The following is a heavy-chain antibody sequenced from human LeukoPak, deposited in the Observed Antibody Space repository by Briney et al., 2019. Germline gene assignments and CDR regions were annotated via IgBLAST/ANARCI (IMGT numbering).Heavy chain of an antibody. CDR1: GFTFSSYS. CDR2: ISSSSSYI. Sequence: PGGSLRLSCAVSGFTFSSYSMNWVRQAPGKGLEWVSSISSSSSYIYYADSVKGRFTISRDNAKNSLYLQMNSLRAEDTAVNYAARGGHTTMIDDYWGQGTLVTVSS. V-gene: IGHV3-21*01. J-gene: IGHJ4*02. CDR3: ARGGHTTMIDDY. D-gene: IGHD5-18*01.